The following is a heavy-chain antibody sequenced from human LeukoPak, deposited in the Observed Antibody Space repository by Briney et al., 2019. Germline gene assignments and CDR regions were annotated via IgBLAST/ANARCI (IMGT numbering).Heavy chain of an antibody. CDR3: ARRIYSGYHFDY. D-gene: IGHD5-12*01. V-gene: IGHV3-48*03. CDR1: GFTFSSYE. CDR2: ISSSGSTI. J-gene: IGHJ4*02. Sequence: PGGSLRLSCAASGFTFSSYEMNWVRQAPGKGLEWVSYISSSGSTIYYADSVKGRFTISRDNAKNSLYLQMNSLRAEDTAVYYCARRIYSGYHFDYWGQGTLVTVSS.